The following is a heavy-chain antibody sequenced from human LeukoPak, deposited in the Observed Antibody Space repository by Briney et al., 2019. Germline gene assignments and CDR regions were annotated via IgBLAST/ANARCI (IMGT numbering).Heavy chain of an antibody. D-gene: IGHD4-17*01. J-gene: IGHJ4*02. V-gene: IGHV4-34*01. CDR3: ARVPTVTFFDY. CDR2: INHSGST. Sequence: SETLSLTCAVYGGSFSGYYWSWIRQPPGKGLEWIGEINHSGSTNYNPSLKSRVTVSVDTSKNQFSLKLSSVTAADTAVYYCARVPTVTFFDYWGQGTLVTVSS. CDR1: GGSFSGYY.